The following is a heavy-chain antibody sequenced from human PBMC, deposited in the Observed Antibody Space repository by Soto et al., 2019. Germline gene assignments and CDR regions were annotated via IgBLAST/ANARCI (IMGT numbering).Heavy chain of an antibody. CDR1: GFTLSSSW. CDR2: INIDGSST. D-gene: IGHD5-12*01. J-gene: IGHJ4*02. V-gene: IGHV3-74*01. CDR3: ARSRDGYNFVGDC. Sequence: EVQLVESGGGLVQPGGSLRLSCAASGFTLSSSWMHWVRQAPGKGLVWISRINIDGSSTSYADSVKGRFTISRDNAKNTLYLQVNSLRAEDTAVYYCARSRDGYNFVGDCWGQGTLVTVSS.